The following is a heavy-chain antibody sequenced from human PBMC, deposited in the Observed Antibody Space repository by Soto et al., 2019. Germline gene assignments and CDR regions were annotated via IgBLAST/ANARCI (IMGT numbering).Heavy chain of an antibody. Sequence: SETLSLTCAVYGGSFSGYYWSWIRQPPGKGLEWIGEINHSGSTNYNPSLKSRVTISVDTSKNQFSLKLSSVTAADTAVYYCARAPPGWSGYYRGQDSGYYYYMDVWGKGTTVTVSS. CDR1: GGSFSGYY. CDR3: ARAPPGWSGYYRGQDSGYYYYMDV. V-gene: IGHV4-34*01. CDR2: INHSGST. J-gene: IGHJ6*03. D-gene: IGHD3-3*01.